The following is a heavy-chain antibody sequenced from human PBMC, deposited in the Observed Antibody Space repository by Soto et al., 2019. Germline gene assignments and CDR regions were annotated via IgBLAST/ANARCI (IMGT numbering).Heavy chain of an antibody. CDR2: IIPILGIA. CDR3: AQGGATTAGGGEVYYYYMDV. D-gene: IGHD5-12*01. CDR1: GGTFSSYT. J-gene: IGHJ6*03. V-gene: IGHV1-69*02. Sequence: GASVKVSCKASGGTFSSYTISWVRQAPGQGLEWMGRIIPILGIANYAQKFQGRVTITADKSTSTAYMELSSLRSEDTAVYYCAQGGATTAGGGEVYYYYMDVWGKGTTVTVSS.